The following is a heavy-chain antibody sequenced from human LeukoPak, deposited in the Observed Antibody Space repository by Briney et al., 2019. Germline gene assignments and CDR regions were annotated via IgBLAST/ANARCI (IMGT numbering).Heavy chain of an antibody. Sequence: GGSLRLSCAASGFTFSTYAMIWVRQAPGRGLEWVSTISDSGGNTYYADSVKGRFTISRDNAKNSLYLQMNSLRAEDTAVYYCARDLHSSSWGQGTLVTVSS. CDR2: ISDSGGNT. CDR1: GFTFSTYA. V-gene: IGHV3-23*01. CDR3: ARDLHSSS. J-gene: IGHJ4*02. D-gene: IGHD6-6*01.